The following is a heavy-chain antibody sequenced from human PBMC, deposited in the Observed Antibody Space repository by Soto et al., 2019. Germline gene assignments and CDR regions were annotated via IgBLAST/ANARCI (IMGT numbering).Heavy chain of an antibody. CDR3: AKDLGVGATYYYYYYGMDV. V-gene: IGHV3-30*18. Sequence: GWSLRLSCAASGFTFSSYGMHWVRQAPGKGLEWVAVISYDGSNKYYADSVKGRFTISRDNSKNTLYLQMNSLRAEDTAVYYCAKDLGVGATYYYYYYGMDVWGQGTTVTVYS. J-gene: IGHJ6*02. D-gene: IGHD1-26*01. CDR2: ISYDGSNK. CDR1: GFTFSSYG.